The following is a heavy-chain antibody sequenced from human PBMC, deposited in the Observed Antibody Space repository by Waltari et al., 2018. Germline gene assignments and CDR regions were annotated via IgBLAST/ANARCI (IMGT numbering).Heavy chain of an antibody. J-gene: IGHJ6*03. D-gene: IGHD6-6*01. CDR1: GGSISSSSYY. CDR3: ARHRAARLYYYYYYYMDV. Sequence: QLQLQESGPGLVKPSETLSLTCTVSGGSISSSSYYWGWIRQPPGKGLEWIGSIYYSGSTNYNPSLKSRVTISVDTSKNQFSLKLSSVTAADTAVYYCARHRAARLYYYYYYYMDVWGKGTTVTVSS. CDR2: IYYSGST. V-gene: IGHV4-39*01.